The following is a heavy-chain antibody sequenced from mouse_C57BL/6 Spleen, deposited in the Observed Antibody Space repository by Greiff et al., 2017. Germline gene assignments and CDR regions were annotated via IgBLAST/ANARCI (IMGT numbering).Heavy chain of an antibody. Sequence: VQLQQSGAELVKPGASVKISCKASGYAFSSYWMNWVKQRPGKGLEWIGQIYPGDGDTNYNGNFKGKATLTADKSSSTAYMQLSSLTSEDSAVYFCATLTTVVANWYFDVWGTGTTVTVSS. CDR1: GYAFSSYW. D-gene: IGHD1-1*01. J-gene: IGHJ1*03. V-gene: IGHV1-80*01. CDR3: ATLTTVVANWYFDV. CDR2: IYPGDGDT.